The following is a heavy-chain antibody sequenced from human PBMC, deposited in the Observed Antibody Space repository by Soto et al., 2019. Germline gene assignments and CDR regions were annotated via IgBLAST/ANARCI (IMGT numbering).Heavy chain of an antibody. CDR1: GFTFSDYT. CDR2: ILADYNT. J-gene: IGHJ4*02. CDR3: ARRTNGYFGH. Sequence: EVQLLESGGGLVQPGGSLTLSCAASGFTFSDYTMSWVRQAPGKVLECISVILADYNTYYTGSVRGRFTISRDNSKNTLYLEMNSLRAEDTAVYYCARRTNGYFGHWGQGALVTVSS. V-gene: IGHV3-23*03. D-gene: IGHD2-8*01.